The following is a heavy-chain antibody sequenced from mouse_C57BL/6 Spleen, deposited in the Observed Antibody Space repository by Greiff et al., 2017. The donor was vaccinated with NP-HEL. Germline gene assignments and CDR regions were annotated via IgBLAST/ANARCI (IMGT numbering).Heavy chain of an antibody. D-gene: IGHD4-1*02. CDR2: IRSKSNNYAT. CDR1: GFSFNTYA. J-gene: IGHJ4*01. Sequence: EVQLVESGGGLVQPKGSLKLSCAASGFSFNTYAMNWVRQAPGKGLEWVARIRSKSNNYATYYADSVKDRFTISRDDSESMLYLQMNNLKTEDTAMYYCVSNWDRNYAMDYWGQGTSVTVSS. V-gene: IGHV10-1*01. CDR3: VSNWDRNYAMDY.